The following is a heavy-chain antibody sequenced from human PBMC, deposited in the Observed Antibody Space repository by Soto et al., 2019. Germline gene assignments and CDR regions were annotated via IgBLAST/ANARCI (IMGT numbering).Heavy chain of an antibody. Sequence: SETLSLTCTVSGGCIDNYYWSWIRQPPGKGLQWIGYIYYCGTTTYSPSLKSRVTISVDRSKNQFSLNLSSVTAADTAVYYCARLGGYYQSLDTWGQGTLVTVS. CDR3: ARLGGYYQSLDT. CDR2: IYYCGTT. J-gene: IGHJ5*02. D-gene: IGHD3-22*01. CDR1: GGCIDNYY. V-gene: IGHV4-59*08.